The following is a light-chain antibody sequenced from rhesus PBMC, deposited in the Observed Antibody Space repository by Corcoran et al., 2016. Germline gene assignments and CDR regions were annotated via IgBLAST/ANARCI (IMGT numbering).Light chain of an antibody. V-gene: IGKV2-104*02. CDR3: MQSLEFPFT. Sequence: DIVMTQTQLSLSVTPGEPASISCRSSQSLLDSEDGNTYLDWYLPKSGQSPQLLLFGVSNRASGVPDRFSVSGSDTDFTLKISRVEAEDVGVYYCMQSLEFPFTFGPGTKLDIK. CDR1: QSLLDSEDGNTY. J-gene: IGKJ3*01. CDR2: GVS.